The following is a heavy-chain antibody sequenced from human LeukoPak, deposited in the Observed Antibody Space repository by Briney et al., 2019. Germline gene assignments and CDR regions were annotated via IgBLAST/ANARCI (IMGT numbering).Heavy chain of an antibody. D-gene: IGHD6-13*01. J-gene: IGHJ4*02. CDR1: GYTFTSYA. CDR2: INAGNGNT. CDR3: ARMSIAAAGTTFDY. Sequence: ASVKVSCKASGYTFTSYAMHWVRQAPGQRLEWMGWINAGNGNTKYSQKFQGRVTITRDTSASTAYMELSSLRSEDTAVYYCARMSIAAAGTTFDYWGQGTLVTVSS. V-gene: IGHV1-3*01.